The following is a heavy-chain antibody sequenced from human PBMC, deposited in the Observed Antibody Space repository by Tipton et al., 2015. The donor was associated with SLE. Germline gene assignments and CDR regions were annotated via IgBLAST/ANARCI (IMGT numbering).Heavy chain of an antibody. CDR1: GFTFSSYG. CDR2: ISYDG. V-gene: IGHV3-30*03. CDR3: ARTGEGMDY. J-gene: IGHJ4*02. D-gene: IGHD3-10*01. Sequence: QVQLVQSGGGVVQPGKSLRLSCAASGFTFSSYGMHWVRQAPGKGLEWVAVISYDGTDSVKGRFTISRDNSKNTLYLQMNSLRAEDTAVYYCARTGEGMDYWGQGTLVTVSS.